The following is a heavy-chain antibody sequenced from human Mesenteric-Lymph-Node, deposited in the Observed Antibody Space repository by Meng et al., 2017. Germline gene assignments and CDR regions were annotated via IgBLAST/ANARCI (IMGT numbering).Heavy chain of an antibody. V-gene: IGHV3-48*03. Sequence: GESLKISCAASGFTFSSYEMNWVRQAPGKGLEWVSYISNSGTTIYYADSVKGRFTISRDNAKNSLYLQMNSLRAEDTAVYYCASNYYDSSGYYALYYYYYGMDVWGQGTTVTVSS. CDR3: ASNYYDSSGYYALYYYYYGMDV. J-gene: IGHJ6*02. D-gene: IGHD3-22*01. CDR2: ISNSGTTI. CDR1: GFTFSSYE.